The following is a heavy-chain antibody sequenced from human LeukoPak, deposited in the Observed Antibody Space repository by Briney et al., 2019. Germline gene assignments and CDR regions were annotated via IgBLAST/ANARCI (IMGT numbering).Heavy chain of an antibody. J-gene: IGHJ4*02. D-gene: IGHD3-16*02. V-gene: IGHV1-2*02. CDR2: INPNSGVT. Sequence: ASVKVSCKASGYRFTGCYMHWVRQAPGQGLEWMGWINPNSGVTNYAQNFQGRVSMTRDTSISTAYMELSRLRSDGTAVYYCARQQEVSGYFDYWGQGTLVTVSS. CDR3: ARQQEVSGYFDY. CDR1: GYRFTGCY.